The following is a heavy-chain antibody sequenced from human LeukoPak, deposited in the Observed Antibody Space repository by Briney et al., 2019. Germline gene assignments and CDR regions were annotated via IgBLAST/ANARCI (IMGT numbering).Heavy chain of an antibody. D-gene: IGHD3-16*01. CDR3: ARLVMRWLPPGEVYYFDY. CDR1: GGSIGSSSFY. V-gene: IGHV4-39*01. Sequence: PSETLSLTCTVSGGSIGSSSFYWGWIRQPPGKGLEWIGSIYYSGSTYYNPSLKSRVIISVEMSKNQFSLKLSSVTAADTAVYYCARLVMRWLPPGEVYYFDYWGQGTLVTVSS. J-gene: IGHJ4*02. CDR2: IYYSGST.